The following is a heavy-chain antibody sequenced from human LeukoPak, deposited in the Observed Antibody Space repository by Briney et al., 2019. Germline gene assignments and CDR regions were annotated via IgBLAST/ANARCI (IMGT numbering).Heavy chain of an antibody. CDR1: GFTFSSYA. D-gene: IGHD4-11*01. V-gene: IGHV3-23*01. CDR2: VSGSGGST. Sequence: HPGGSLRLSCAASGFTFSSYAMSWVRQAPGKGLEWVSAVSGSGGSTYYADSVKGRFTISRDNSKNTLYLQMNSLRAEDTAVYYCAKDYSNYPYYFDYWGQGTLVTVSS. CDR3: AKDYSNYPYYFDY. J-gene: IGHJ4*02.